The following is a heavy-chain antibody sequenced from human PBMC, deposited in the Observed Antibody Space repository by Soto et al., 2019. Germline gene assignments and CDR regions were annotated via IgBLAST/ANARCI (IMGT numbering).Heavy chain of an antibody. CDR1: GFTFTSST. D-gene: IGHD1-7*01. CDR3: AAGMGLPLRY. Sequence: GASVKVSCKASGFTFTSSTVQWVRQARGQRLEWIGWIVVGSGNTNYAQRFQERVAFTRDMSTSTAYMELSSPRSGDTAVYYCAAGMGLPLRYWGQGTLVTVSS. J-gene: IGHJ4*02. CDR2: IVVGSGNT. V-gene: IGHV1-58*01.